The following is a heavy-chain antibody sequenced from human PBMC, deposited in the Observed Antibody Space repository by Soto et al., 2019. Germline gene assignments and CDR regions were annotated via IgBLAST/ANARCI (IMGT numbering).Heavy chain of an antibody. Sequence: PVESLKISFRCAGCNFSSYWINWGLQVPGKGLDCMWRIDPTDSYTNYNPSFEGHVTLSADKSISTVYLQWSSLRDSDTATYFSARSLSGAKNGCNMYYSNGLDVWGQATTLTVSS. CDR1: GCNFSSYW. CDR2: IDPTDSYT. D-gene: IGHD1-26*01. CDR3: ARSLSGAKNGCNMYYSNGLDV. J-gene: IGHJ6*02. V-gene: IGHV5-10-1*01.